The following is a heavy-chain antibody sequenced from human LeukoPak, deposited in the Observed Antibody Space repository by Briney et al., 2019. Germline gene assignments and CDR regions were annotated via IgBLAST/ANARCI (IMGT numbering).Heavy chain of an antibody. CDR3: ARDLGVYIAVTHHDAFDV. V-gene: IGHV3-48*03. CDR2: ISSSTGTM. J-gene: IGHJ3*01. Sequence: QPGGSLRLSCAASGFTFSSFEMNWVRQAPGKGLEWVSYISSSTGTMYYADSVKGRFTISRDNAKNSLYLQMNSLRAEDTAVYYCARDLGVYIAVTHHDAFDVWGQGTMVTVSS. D-gene: IGHD6-13*01. CDR1: GFTFSSFE.